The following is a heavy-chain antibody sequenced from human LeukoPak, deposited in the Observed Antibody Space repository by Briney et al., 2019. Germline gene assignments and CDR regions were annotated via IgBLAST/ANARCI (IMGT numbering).Heavy chain of an antibody. J-gene: IGHJ4*02. CDR1: GFTFDDYA. CDR2: ISWNSGSI. Sequence: GGSLRLSCAASGFTFDDYAMHWVRQAPGKGLEWVSGISWNSGSIGYADSVKGRFTISRDNAKNSLYLQMNSLRAEDTAVYYCAKDLHYDILTGYQYDYWGQGTLVTVSS. CDR3: AKDLHYDILTGYQYDY. D-gene: IGHD3-9*01. V-gene: IGHV3-9*01.